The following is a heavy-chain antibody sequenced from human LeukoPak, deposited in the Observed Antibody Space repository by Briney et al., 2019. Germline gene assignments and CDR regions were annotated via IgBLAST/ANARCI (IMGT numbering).Heavy chain of an antibody. J-gene: IGHJ4*02. CDR2: IMSSGSGT. Sequence: GGSLRLSCAASGFTFNIYAMSWVRQAPGKGLEWVSSIMSSGSGTFYADAVKDRFTVSRDNVKSTLYLQRSRLRVEDTAVYYCVKDRPNYHESNGHYYRPNGVSWGQGTLVTVSS. CDR3: VKDRPNYHESNGHYYRPNGVS. V-gene: IGHV3-23*01. D-gene: IGHD3-22*01. CDR1: GFTFNIYA.